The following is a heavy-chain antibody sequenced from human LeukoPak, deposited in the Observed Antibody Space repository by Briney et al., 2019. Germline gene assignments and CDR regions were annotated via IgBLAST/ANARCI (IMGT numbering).Heavy chain of an antibody. Sequence: SETLSLTCTVPGGSISNSNSYWGWIRQSPGKGLEWIAKIYYSGSTYYNPSLKSRVTISVDTSKNQFSLKLSSVTAADTAVYYCARPAYCSSTSCYGDAFDIWGQGTMVTVSS. CDR3: ARPAYCSSTSCYGDAFDI. J-gene: IGHJ3*02. CDR1: GGSISNSNSY. D-gene: IGHD2-2*01. V-gene: IGHV4-39*07. CDR2: IYYSGST.